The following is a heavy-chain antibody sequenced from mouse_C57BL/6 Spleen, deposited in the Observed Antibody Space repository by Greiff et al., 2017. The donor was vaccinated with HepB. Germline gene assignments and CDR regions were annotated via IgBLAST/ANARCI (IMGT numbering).Heavy chain of an antibody. CDR2: IDPEDGDT. Sequence: EVQLQQSGAELVRPGASVKLSCTASGFNIKDYYMHWVKQRPEQGLEWIGRIDPEDGDTEYAPKFQGKATMTADTSSNTAYLQLSSLTSEDTAVYYCTAPITTGRYFDVWGTGTTVTVSS. CDR1: GFNIKDYY. V-gene: IGHV14-1*01. D-gene: IGHD1-1*01. J-gene: IGHJ1*03. CDR3: TAPITTGRYFDV.